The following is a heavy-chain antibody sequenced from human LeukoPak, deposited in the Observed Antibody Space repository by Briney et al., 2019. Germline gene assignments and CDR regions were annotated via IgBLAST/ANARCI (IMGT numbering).Heavy chain of an antibody. Sequence: SETLSLTCAVYGGSFSGYYWSWVRQPPGKGLEWVGEINHSGRANYNPSLKSRATISADTSKIQFSLKLSSVTAADTAVYYCARGSGSYSLYYFDYWGQGTLVTASS. CDR3: ARGSGSYSLYYFDY. J-gene: IGHJ4*02. V-gene: IGHV4-34*01. CDR1: GGSFSGYY. CDR2: INHSGRA. D-gene: IGHD1-26*01.